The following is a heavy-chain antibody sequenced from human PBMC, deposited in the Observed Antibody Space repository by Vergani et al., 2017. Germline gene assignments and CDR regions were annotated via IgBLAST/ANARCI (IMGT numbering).Heavy chain of an antibody. Sequence: QVQLQESGPGLVKPSETLSLTCTVSGGSISSYYWSWIRQPPGKGLEWIGYIYYSGSTNYNPSLKSRVTISVDKSKNQFSLKLSSVTAADTAVYYCARSVVITKFYYYYYMDVWGKGTTVTVSS. CDR2: IYYSGST. CDR3: ARSVVITKFYYYYYMDV. V-gene: IGHV4-59*01. J-gene: IGHJ6*03. D-gene: IGHD3-22*01. CDR1: GGSISSYY.